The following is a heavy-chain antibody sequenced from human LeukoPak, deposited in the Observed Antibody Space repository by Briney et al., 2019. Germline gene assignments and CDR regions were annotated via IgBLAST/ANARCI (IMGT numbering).Heavy chain of an antibody. D-gene: IGHD3-10*01. V-gene: IGHV4-34*01. CDR2: INHSGST. Sequence: PSETLSLTCAVYGGSFSGYYWSWIRQPPGKGLEWIGEINHSGSTNYNPSLKSRVAISVDTSKNQSSLKLSSVTAADTAVYYCTGNYYGSGSYADFDYWGQGTLVTVSS. J-gene: IGHJ4*02. CDR1: GGSFSGYY. CDR3: TGNYYGSGSYADFDY.